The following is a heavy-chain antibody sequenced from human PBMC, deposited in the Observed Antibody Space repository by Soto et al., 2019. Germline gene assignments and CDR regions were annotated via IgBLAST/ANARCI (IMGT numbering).Heavy chain of an antibody. J-gene: IGHJ5*02. D-gene: IGHD2-2*01. CDR1: GYTFTSYG. CDR3: ARDAGLGYCSSTSCYEENWFDP. CDR2: ISAYNGNT. Sequence: GASVKVFSKASGYTFTSYGISWVRQAPGQGLEWMGWISAYNGNTNYAQKLQGRVTMTTDTSTSTAYMELRSLRSDDTAVYYCARDAGLGYCSSTSCYEENWFDPWGQGTLVTVSS. V-gene: IGHV1-18*01.